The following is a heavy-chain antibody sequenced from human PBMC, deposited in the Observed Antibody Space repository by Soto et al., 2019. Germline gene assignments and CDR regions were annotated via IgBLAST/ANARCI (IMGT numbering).Heavy chain of an antibody. J-gene: IGHJ6*02. V-gene: IGHV3-13*01. CDR3: ARDTLAPMRDTAMGFYYYHYGMDV. D-gene: IGHD5-18*01. CDR1: GFTFSSYD. CDR2: IGTAGDT. Sequence: PGGSLRLSCAASGFTFSSYDMHWVRQATGKGLEWVSAIGTAGDTYYPGSVKGRFTISRENAKNSLYLQMNSLRAEDTAVYYCARDTLAPMRDTAMGFYYYHYGMDVWGQGTTVTVSS.